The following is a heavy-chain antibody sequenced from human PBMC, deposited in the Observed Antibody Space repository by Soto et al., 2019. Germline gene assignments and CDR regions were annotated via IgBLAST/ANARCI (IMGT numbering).Heavy chain of an antibody. Sequence: EAQLLESGGGLVQPGGSLRLSCAASGFTFSSYAMTWVRQAPGKGLEWVSTISGSDGGTYYADSVKGRFTISRDNSRNTVELQMNSLRAEDTAVYFCAKVDGTYYLAFHIWGQGTMVTVSS. D-gene: IGHD1-26*01. V-gene: IGHV3-23*01. CDR1: GFTFSSYA. CDR2: ISGSDGGT. CDR3: AKVDGTYYLAFHI. J-gene: IGHJ3*02.